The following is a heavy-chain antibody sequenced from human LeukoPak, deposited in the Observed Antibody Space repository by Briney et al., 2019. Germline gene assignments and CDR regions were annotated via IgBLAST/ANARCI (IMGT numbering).Heavy chain of an antibody. D-gene: IGHD6-13*01. J-gene: IGHJ4*02. CDR3: ARHLAAGKWALFDY. Sequence: SETLSLTCTVSGGSISSYYWSWIRQRPGKGLEWIGYIYYSGSTNYNPSLKSRVTISVDTCKNQFSLKLSSVTAADTAVYYCARHLAAGKWALFDYWGQGTLVTVSS. CDR1: GGSISSYY. CDR2: IYYSGST. V-gene: IGHV4-59*08.